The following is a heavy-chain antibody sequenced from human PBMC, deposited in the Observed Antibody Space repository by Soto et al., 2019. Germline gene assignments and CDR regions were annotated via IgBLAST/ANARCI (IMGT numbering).Heavy chain of an antibody. CDR3: ARGPGTGTTNYAFDI. D-gene: IGHD1-7*01. Sequence: GGSLRLSCAASGFTFSSYEMNWVRQAPGKGLEWVSYISSSGSTIYYADSVKGRFTISRDNAKNSLYLQMNSLRAEDTAVYYCARGPGTGTTNYAFDIWGQGTMVTVSS. V-gene: IGHV3-48*03. CDR2: ISSSGSTI. CDR1: GFTFSSYE. J-gene: IGHJ3*02.